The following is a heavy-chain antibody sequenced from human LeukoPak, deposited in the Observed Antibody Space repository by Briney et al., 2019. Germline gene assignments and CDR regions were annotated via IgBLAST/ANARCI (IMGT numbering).Heavy chain of an antibody. J-gene: IGHJ4*02. CDR1: GGSFSDYF. D-gene: IGHD3-22*01. V-gene: IGHV4-34*01. CDR3: VTYYYGSSAPKRNY. CDR2: ISHSGST. Sequence: SETLSLTCAVYGGSFSDYFWSWIRQPPGRGLEWIGEISHSGSTTYNPSLRSRVTISGDTSKKQFSLKLSSVTAADTAVYYCVTYYYGSSAPKRNYWGQGILVTVSS.